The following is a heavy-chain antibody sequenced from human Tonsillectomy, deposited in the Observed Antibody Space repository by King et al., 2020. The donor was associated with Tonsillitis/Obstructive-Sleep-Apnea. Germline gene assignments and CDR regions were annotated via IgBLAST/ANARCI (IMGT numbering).Heavy chain of an antibody. Sequence: VQLVESGGGLVQPGRSLRLSCAASGFTFDDYAMHWVRQAPGKGLEWVSGISWNSGSIGYADSVKGRFTISSDNAKNSLYLQMNSLRAEDTALYYCAKDRLRFLEWPDAFDIWGQGTMVTVSS. J-gene: IGHJ3*02. V-gene: IGHV3-9*01. D-gene: IGHD3-3*01. CDR2: ISWNSGSI. CDR3: AKDRLRFLEWPDAFDI. CDR1: GFTFDDYA.